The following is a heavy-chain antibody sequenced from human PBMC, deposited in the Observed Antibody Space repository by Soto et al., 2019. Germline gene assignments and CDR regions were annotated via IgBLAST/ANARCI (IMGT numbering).Heavy chain of an antibody. CDR3: ATRIGDIVVVPAAISFDY. D-gene: IGHD2-2*02. Sequence: PSDTLSLTCTVSGGSISSSSYYWGWIRQPPGKGLEWIGSIYYSGSTYYNPSLKSRVTISVDTSKNQFSLKLSSVTAADTAVYYCATRIGDIVVVPAAISFDYWGQGTLVTVSS. J-gene: IGHJ4*02. CDR1: GGSISSSSYY. V-gene: IGHV4-39*01. CDR2: IYYSGST.